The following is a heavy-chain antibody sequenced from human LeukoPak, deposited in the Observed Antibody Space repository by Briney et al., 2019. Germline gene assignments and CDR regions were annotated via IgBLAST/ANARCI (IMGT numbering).Heavy chain of an antibody. CDR1: GFTFGDYA. Sequence: GGSLRLSCTASGFTFGDYAMSWFRQAPGKGLEWVGFIRSKAYGGTTEYAASVKGRFTISRDDSKSIAYLQMNSLKTEDTAVYYCTRVYSSGWYRVWPEGYWGQGTLVTVSS. CDR3: TRVYSSGWYRVWPEGY. J-gene: IGHJ4*02. D-gene: IGHD6-19*01. CDR2: IRSKAYGGTT. V-gene: IGHV3-49*03.